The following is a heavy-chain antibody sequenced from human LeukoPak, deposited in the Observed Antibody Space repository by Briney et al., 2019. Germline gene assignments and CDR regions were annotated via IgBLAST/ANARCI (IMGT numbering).Heavy chain of an antibody. CDR2: TYYRSKWYN. J-gene: IGHJ4*02. CDR1: GDSVSSKNGA. Sequence: SQTLSLTCVVSGDSVSSKNGAWNWIRQSPSRGRERLGRTYYRSKWYNDYAESMEGRMTISQDTSKNQYSLHLNSVTPDDTAVYYCARDFGTTGWHTFDYWGQGTLVTVSS. CDR3: ARDFGTTGWHTFDY. V-gene: IGHV6-1*01. D-gene: IGHD6-19*01.